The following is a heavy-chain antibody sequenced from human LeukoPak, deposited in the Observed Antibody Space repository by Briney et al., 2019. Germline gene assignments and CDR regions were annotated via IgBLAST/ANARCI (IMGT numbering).Heavy chain of an antibody. CDR1: GGSFSGYY. CDR2: INHSGNT. J-gene: IGHJ4*02. CDR3: ARATPGGLLYFGV. V-gene: IGHV4-34*01. D-gene: IGHD3-10*01. Sequence: SETLSLTCAVYGGSFSGYYWSWIRQPPGKGLEWIGEINHSGNTYYNPSLKSRVTMSLDTSKSQFSLHLRSATAADTAVYYCARATPGGLLYFGVGGQGTLVTVSS.